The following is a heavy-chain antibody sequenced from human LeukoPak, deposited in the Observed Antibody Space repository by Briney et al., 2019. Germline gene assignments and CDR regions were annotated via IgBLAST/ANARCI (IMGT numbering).Heavy chain of an antibody. V-gene: IGHV3-21*01. CDR2: ISSSSSYI. CDR1: GFTFSSYS. CDR3: ARVPITLAGTKDAKYFQH. D-gene: IGHD6-19*01. Sequence: PGGSLRLSCAASGFTFSSYSMNWVRQAPGKGLEWVSSISSSSSYIYYADSVKGRFTISRDNAKNSLYLQMNSLRAEDTALYYCARVPITLAGTKDAKYFQHWGQGSLVTVSS. J-gene: IGHJ1*01.